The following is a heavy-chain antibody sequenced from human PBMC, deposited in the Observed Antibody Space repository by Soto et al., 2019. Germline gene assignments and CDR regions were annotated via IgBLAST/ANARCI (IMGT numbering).Heavy chain of an antibody. D-gene: IGHD3-10*01. CDR3: TTGLRWFGEF. CDR2: IKSNAYGGTI. CDR1: GVTFSNVW. Sequence: EVQLVESGGGLVIPGGSLRLSCAASGVTFSNVWVTWVRQAPGRGLEWVGRIKSNAYGGTIDYAAPVKGRFTISRDDSRNTVSLRMNSLKTEDTAVYHCTTGLRWFGEFWGQGSRVTVSS. V-gene: IGHV3-15*01. J-gene: IGHJ4*02.